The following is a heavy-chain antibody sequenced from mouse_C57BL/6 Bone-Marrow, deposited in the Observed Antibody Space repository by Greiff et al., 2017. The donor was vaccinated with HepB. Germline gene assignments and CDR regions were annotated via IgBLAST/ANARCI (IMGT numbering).Heavy chain of an antibody. D-gene: IGHD2-5*01. Sequence: EVKLMESGGGLVQPGGSMKLSCVASGFTFSNYWMNWVRQSPEKGLEWVAQIRLKSDNYATHYAESVKGRFTISRDDSKSSVYLQMNNLRAEDTGIYYCTVPAYYSNLFAYWGQVPLVTVSA. CDR1: GFTFSNYW. CDR3: TVPAYYSNLFAY. J-gene: IGHJ3*01. CDR2: IRLKSDNYAT. V-gene: IGHV6-3*01.